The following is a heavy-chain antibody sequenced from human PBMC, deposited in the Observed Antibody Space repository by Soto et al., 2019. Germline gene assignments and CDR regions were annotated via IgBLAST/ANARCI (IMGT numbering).Heavy chain of an antibody. V-gene: IGHV3-23*01. CDR1: GFSFNNYA. D-gene: IGHD3-16*01. J-gene: IGHJ3*01. Sequence: EVQLLESGGGLVQPGGSLRLSCGASGFSFNNYAMSWVRQAPGKGLEWVSVISDSGTDTDYAESVKGRFTISRDNSRNTLSLHMSSLSAEDTALYFCEKNLHLGGLSFRKDCFDVWGQGTMVTVSA. CDR3: EKNLHLGGLSFRKDCFDV. CDR2: ISDSGTDT.